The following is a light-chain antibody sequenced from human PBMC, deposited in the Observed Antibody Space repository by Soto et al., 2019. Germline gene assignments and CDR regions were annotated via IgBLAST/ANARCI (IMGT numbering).Light chain of an antibody. V-gene: IGLV1-40*01. CDR1: SSNIGAGYD. CDR3: QSYDSSLSVV. Sequence: QSVLTQPPSVSGAPGQRVTISCTGCSSNIGAGYDVHWYQQLPGTAPKLLIYANSNRPSGVPDRFSGSKSGTSASLAITGLQAEDEADYYCQSYDSSLSVVFGGGTQLTVL. J-gene: IGLJ2*01. CDR2: ANS.